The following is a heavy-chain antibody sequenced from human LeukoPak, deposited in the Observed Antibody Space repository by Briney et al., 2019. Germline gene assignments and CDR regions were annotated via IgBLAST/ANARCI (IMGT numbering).Heavy chain of an antibody. V-gene: IGHV3-23*01. J-gene: IGHJ4*02. CDR1: GFTFSTYA. CDR3: AKDHPSGYYFDY. CDR2: ISGSGGST. D-gene: IGHD1-14*01. Sequence: GGSLRLSCAASGFTFSTYAMSWVRQAPGKGLEWVSAISGSGGSTFNADSVKGRFTIPRGNSKNTLFLQMNSLRAEDTAIYYCAKDHPSGYYFDYWGQGTLVTVSS.